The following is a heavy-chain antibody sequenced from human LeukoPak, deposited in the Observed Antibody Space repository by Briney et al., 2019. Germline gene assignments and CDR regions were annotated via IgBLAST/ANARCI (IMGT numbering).Heavy chain of an antibody. CDR2: IKPDGSAK. CDR3: ARDQPGHAGTGPRFDY. D-gene: IGHD1-1*01. V-gene: IGHV3-7*01. Sequence: GGSLRLSCVASGTTFSSSWMSWVRQAPGKGLEWVANIKPDGSAKYYADSVKGRFTISRDNAENSLYLQMNSLRTEDTAVYYCARDQPGHAGTGPRFDYWGQGSLVTVSS. CDR1: GTTFSSSW. J-gene: IGHJ4*02.